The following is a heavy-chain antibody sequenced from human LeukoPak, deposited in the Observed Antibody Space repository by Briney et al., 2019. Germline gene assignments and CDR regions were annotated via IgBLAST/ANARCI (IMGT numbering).Heavy chain of an antibody. CDR1: GYTFTGYY. CDR3: ARDLAIFGVVIILPYYYGMDV. J-gene: IGHJ6*02. Sequence: ASVTVSCKASGYTFTGYYMHWVRQAPGQGLEWMGWINPNSGGTNYAQKFQGRVTMTRDTSISTAYMELSRLRFDDTAVYYCARDLAIFGVVIILPYYYGMDVWGQGTTVTVSS. CDR2: INPNSGGT. D-gene: IGHD3-3*01. V-gene: IGHV1-2*02.